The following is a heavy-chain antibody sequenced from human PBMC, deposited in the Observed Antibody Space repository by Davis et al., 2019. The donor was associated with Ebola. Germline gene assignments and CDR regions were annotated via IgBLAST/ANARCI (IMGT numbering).Heavy chain of an antibody. D-gene: IGHD3-3*01. Sequence: GESLKISCAASGFTFDDYAMHWVRQAPGKGLEWVSAISGSGGSTYYAGSVKGRFTISRDNSRNTLYLQMNSLRAEDTAVYYCAKAPVRFLEWFTTDYWGKGTLVTVSS. CDR3: AKAPVRFLEWFTTDY. CDR2: ISGSGGST. J-gene: IGHJ4*02. CDR1: GFTFDDYA. V-gene: IGHV3-23*01.